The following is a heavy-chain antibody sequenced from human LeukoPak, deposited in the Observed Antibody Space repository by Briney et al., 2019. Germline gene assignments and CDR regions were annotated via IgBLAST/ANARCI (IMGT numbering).Heavy chain of an antibody. J-gene: IGHJ4*02. CDR1: GYTFTNSD. V-gene: IGHV1-18*01. CDR3: ARGGGEPGAY. Sequence: GAAVKVTLTASGYTFTNSDITWVRQAPGKGLEWMGWISTYDSNTDYAQKLQDKFTMTTDTSTSTAYMELRNLRSDDTGVYYCARGGGEPGAYRGERTRDTVSS. D-gene: IGHD1-26*01. CDR2: ISTYDSNT.